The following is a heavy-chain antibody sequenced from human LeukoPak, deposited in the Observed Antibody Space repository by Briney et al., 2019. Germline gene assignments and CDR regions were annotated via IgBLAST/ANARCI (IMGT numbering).Heavy chain of an antibody. CDR2: ISGSGGST. J-gene: IGHJ4*02. CDR3: ATGGGAQTY. Sequence: GGCLRLSCAASGFTFSSYAMSWVRQAPGKGLGWVSAISGSGGSTYYADSVKGRFTISRDNSKNTLYLQMNSLRAEDTAIYYCATGGGAQTYWGQGTLVTVSS. V-gene: IGHV3-23*01. D-gene: IGHD3-10*01. CDR1: GFTFSSYA.